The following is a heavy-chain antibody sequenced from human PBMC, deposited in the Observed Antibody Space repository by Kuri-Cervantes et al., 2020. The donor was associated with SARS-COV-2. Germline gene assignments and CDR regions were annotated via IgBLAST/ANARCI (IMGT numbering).Heavy chain of an antibody. Sequence: GESLKISCVASGFTFSNAWMSWVRQAPGKGLEWVSGISGNGDGTYYADSVKGRFTISRDNFKSTVYLRMNSLRAEDTAVYYCAKDKLPMGDYWYGMDVWGQGTTVTVSS. CDR2: ISGNGDGT. J-gene: IGHJ6*02. CDR1: GFTFSNAW. D-gene: IGHD2-15*01. CDR3: AKDKLPMGDYWYGMDV. V-gene: IGHV3-23*01.